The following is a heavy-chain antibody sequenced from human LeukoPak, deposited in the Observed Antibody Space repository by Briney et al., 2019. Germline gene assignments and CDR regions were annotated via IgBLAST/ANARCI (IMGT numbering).Heavy chain of an antibody. V-gene: IGHV3-23*01. CDR1: GFPYCSYA. CDR2: IRCSGGIT. CDR3: AKDREMAVTGMFYY. Sequence: GESVRLFCAASGFPYCSYAMIWVRPAPGKRREWVSAIRCSGGITYYADSLKRRFTISGENSKITLYLQINSLRADDTLVYYCAKDREMAVTGMFYYCGQETLVSDSS. J-gene: IGHJ4*02. D-gene: IGHD2-21*02.